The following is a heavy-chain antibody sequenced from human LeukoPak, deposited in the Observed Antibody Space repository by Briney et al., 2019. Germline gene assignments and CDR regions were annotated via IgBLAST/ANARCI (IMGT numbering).Heavy chain of an antibody. J-gene: IGHJ4*02. CDR2: ISYDGSRQ. Sequence: PGGSLRLSCAASGFTFTYYAMHWVRQAPGKGLELVALISYDGSRQYYTDSVKGRFIISRDDSKNTVYLQMNSLRVEDTAVYYCAKEDGVPANTGFGYWGQGTLVTVSS. V-gene: IGHV3-30-3*01. CDR1: GFTFTYYA. D-gene: IGHD2-2*01. CDR3: AKEDGVPANTGFGY.